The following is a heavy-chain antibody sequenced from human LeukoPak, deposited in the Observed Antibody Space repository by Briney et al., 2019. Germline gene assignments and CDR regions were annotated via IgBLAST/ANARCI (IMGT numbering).Heavy chain of an antibody. J-gene: IGHJ5*02. D-gene: IGHD2-21*01. CDR3: ARAAGGDGGIDP. CDR1: GFTFSSYS. V-gene: IGHV3-21*01. CDR2: ISSSSSYI. Sequence: PGGSLRLSCAASGFTFSSYSMNWVRQAPGKGLEWVSSISSSSSYIYYADSVKGRFTISRDNAKNSLHLQMNSLRAEDTAVYYCARAAGGDGGIDPWGQGTLVTVSS.